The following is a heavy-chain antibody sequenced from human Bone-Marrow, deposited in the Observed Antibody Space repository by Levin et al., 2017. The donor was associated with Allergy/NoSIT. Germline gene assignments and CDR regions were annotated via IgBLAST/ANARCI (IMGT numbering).Heavy chain of an antibody. V-gene: IGHV3-48*01. CDR3: ARDLRQQLPKAIYYYGLDV. CDR2: ISSSSGTI. J-gene: IGHJ6*02. D-gene: IGHD6-13*01. Sequence: LSGGSLRLSCVASGFTFSTSSMNWVRQAPGKGLEWVSYISSSSGTIYYADSVRGRFTISRDNAKNSLYLQVDSLRAEDTAVYYCARDLRQQLPKAIYYYGLDVWGQGTTVTVSS. CDR1: GFTFSTSS.